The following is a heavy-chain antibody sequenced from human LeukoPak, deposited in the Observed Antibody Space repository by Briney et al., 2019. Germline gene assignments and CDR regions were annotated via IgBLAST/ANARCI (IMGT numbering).Heavy chain of an antibody. D-gene: IGHD6-13*01. CDR3: AKTRQQQLKIYYFDY. J-gene: IGHJ4*02. Sequence: EGSLRLSCAASGFTFSSYAMSWVRQAPGKGLEWVSAISGSGGSTYYADSVKGRFTISRDNSKNTLYLQMNSLRAEDTAVYYCAKTRQQQLKIYYFDYWGQGTLVTVSS. CDR1: GFTFSSYA. CDR2: ISGSGGST. V-gene: IGHV3-23*01.